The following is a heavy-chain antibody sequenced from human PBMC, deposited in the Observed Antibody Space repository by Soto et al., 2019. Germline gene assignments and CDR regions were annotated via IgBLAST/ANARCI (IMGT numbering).Heavy chain of an antibody. Sequence: PGGSLRLSCAASGFTLSSYSMNWVRQAPGKGLEGVSYISSSSSYTYYADSVKGRFTISRDNAKNSLYLQMNSLRAEDTAVYYCARGSDTAMGYYYGMDVWGQGTTVTVSS. CDR3: ARGSDTAMGYYYGMDV. D-gene: IGHD5-18*01. V-gene: IGHV3-21*01. CDR1: GFTLSSYS. J-gene: IGHJ6*02. CDR2: ISSSSSYT.